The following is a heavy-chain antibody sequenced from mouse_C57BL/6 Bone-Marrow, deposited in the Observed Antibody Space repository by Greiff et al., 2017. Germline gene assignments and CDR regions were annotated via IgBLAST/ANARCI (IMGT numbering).Heavy chain of an antibody. Sequence: EVKVVESGGGLVQPGGSMKLSCAASGFTFSDAWMDWVRQSPEKGLEWVAEIRNKANNHATYYAESVKGRFTISRDDSKSSVYLQMNSLRAEDTGIYYCTRGWDFAWFAYWGQGTLVTVSA. J-gene: IGHJ3*01. CDR3: TRGWDFAWFAY. V-gene: IGHV6-6*01. CDR1: GFTFSDAW. CDR2: IRNKANNHAT. D-gene: IGHD4-1*01.